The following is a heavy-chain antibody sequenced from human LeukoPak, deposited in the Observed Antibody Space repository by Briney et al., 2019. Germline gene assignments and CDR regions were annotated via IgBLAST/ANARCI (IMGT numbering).Heavy chain of an antibody. J-gene: IGHJ4*02. D-gene: IGHD3-10*01. CDR2: ISIGGDTI. CDR1: GFTFSSYE. CDR3: ARPLGYSGSGSYYAY. Sequence: GGSLRLSCEVSGFTFSSYEMSWVRQAPGKGLEWVSYISIGGDTIHYADSVKGRFTISRDNAKKSLYLQMNSLRAEDTAVYYCARPLGYSGSGSYYAYWGQGTLVTVSA. V-gene: IGHV3-48*03.